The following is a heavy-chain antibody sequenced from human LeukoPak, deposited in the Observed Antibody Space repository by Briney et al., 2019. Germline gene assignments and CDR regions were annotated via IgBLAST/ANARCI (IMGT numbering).Heavy chain of an antibody. Sequence: SETLSLTCAVSGGSISSGGYSWSWIRQPPGKGLGWIGYIYHSGSTYYNPSLKSRVTISVDRSKNQFSLKLSSVTAADTAVYYCARGNSGYSGYDLDYWSQGTLVTVSS. J-gene: IGHJ4*02. V-gene: IGHV4-30-2*01. CDR3: ARGNSGYSGYDLDY. CDR2: IYHSGST. CDR1: GGSISSGGYS. D-gene: IGHD5-12*01.